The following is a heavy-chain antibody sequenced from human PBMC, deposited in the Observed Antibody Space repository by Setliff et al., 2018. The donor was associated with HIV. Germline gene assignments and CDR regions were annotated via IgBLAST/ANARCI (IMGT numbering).Heavy chain of an antibody. CDR2: INPNIGGT. CDR1: GYTFTGYH. CDR3: TRGTAVADTNTQPFKY. D-gene: IGHD6-19*01. V-gene: IGHV1-2*02. Sequence: GASVKVSCKASGYTFTGYHIHWVRQAPGQGLEWMGWINPNIGGTNSAQSFQGRVTMTRDTSISTAYMNLSGLRSNDTAVYYCTRGTAVADTNTQPFKYWGQGALVTVSS. J-gene: IGHJ4*02.